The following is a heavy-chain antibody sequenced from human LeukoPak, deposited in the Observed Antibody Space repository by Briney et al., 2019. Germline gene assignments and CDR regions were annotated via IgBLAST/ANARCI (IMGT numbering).Heavy chain of an antibody. CDR1: GGSISSYY. J-gene: IGHJ5*01. CDR2: IYTSGST. V-gene: IGHV4-4*07. D-gene: IGHD6-13*01. CDR3: ARDWFFHTPGYEVAAAA. Sequence: SETLSLTCTVSGGSISSYYWSWIRQPPGQGLEWMGRIYTSGSTNYNPSLKSRVTMSVDTSKNQFSLKLSSVTAADTAVYYCARDWFFHTPGYEVAAAAWGQGTLVTVSS.